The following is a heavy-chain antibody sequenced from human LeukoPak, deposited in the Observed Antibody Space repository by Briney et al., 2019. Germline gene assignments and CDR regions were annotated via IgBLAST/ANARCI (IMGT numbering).Heavy chain of an antibody. CDR1: GFTFSDYC. Sequence: GGSLRLSCTASGFTFSDYCMHWVRQTPGKGLIWVSRICPGGTITNYADSVKGRFTISRDDAKNMMFLQMNSLRADDTAVYYCVRDFRSADYWGQGILVTVSS. CDR2: ICPGGTIT. J-gene: IGHJ4*02. V-gene: IGHV3-74*01. CDR3: VRDFRSADY.